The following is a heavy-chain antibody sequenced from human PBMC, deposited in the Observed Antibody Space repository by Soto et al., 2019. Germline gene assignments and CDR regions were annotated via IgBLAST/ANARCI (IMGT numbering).Heavy chain of an antibody. J-gene: IGHJ4*02. CDR3: ARTVGAAYYFDF. D-gene: IGHD1-26*01. CDR1: GYSMTKYY. CDR2: IYTSGST. Sequence: QVQLQESGPGLVNPSETLSLPCNVSGYSMTKYYWSWIRQPAGKGLEWIVRIYTSGSTNYNPSLQSRVTMSIDTSNHHFSLNLKSVTAADTAVYYCARTVGAAYYFDFWGQGALVTVSS. V-gene: IGHV4-4*07.